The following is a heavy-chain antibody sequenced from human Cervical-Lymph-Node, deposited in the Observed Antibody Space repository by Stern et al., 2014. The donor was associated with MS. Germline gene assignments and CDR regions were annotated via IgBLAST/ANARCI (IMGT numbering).Heavy chain of an antibody. Sequence: VQLVQSGAEVMKPGSSVKVSCTASGGTFSKFPSSWVRQAPGQGLEWMGGIFPVFGTPTYAQEFRGRVTITADVSTSTVYMQLSSLRSDDTAVYYCALSSETSDRWYSLGYDLWGQGTLVTVSS. D-gene: IGHD6-13*01. CDR1: GGTFSKFP. V-gene: IGHV1-69*01. J-gene: IGHJ5*02. CDR2: IFPVFGTP. CDR3: ALSSETSDRWYSLGYDL.